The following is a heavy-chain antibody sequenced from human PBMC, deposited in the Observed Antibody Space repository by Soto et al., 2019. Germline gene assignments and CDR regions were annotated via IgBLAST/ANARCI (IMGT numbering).Heavy chain of an antibody. V-gene: IGHV1-2*02. CDR3: ARRDVLLLRVYYYYGMDV. Sequence: GASVKVSCKASGYTFTGYYMHWVRQAPGQGLEGMGWINPNSGGTNYAQKFQGRVTMTRDRSISTAYMELSRLRADNTAVYNCARRDVLLLRVYYYYGMDVWGQGPTVTVSS. D-gene: IGHD3-10*01. CDR1: GYTFTGYY. CDR2: INPNSGGT. J-gene: IGHJ6*02.